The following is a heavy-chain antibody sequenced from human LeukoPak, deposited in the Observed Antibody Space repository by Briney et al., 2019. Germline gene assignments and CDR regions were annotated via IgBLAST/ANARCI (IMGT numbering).Heavy chain of an antibody. CDR3: ARAGGDTDAFDI. Sequence: PGGSLRLSCAASGFTFSSYWITWVRQAPGKGLEWVANIKQGGSEKYYVDSVKGRFTISRDNAKNSLYLQMNSLRAEDTAVYYCARAGGDTDAFDIWGQGTMVTVSS. CDR1: GFTFSSYW. J-gene: IGHJ3*02. V-gene: IGHV3-7*01. CDR2: IKQGGSEK.